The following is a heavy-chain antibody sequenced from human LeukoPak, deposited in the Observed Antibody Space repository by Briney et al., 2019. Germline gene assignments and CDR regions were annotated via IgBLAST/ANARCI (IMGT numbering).Heavy chain of an antibody. D-gene: IGHD2-2*01. CDR1: GYTFTSYG. V-gene: IGHV1-18*01. CDR3: ARPATYGCSSTSCYLDPFDY. CDR2: ISAYNGNT. J-gene: IGHJ4*02. Sequence: ASVKVSCKASGYTFTSYGSSWVRQAPGQGLAWMGWISAYNGNTNYAQKRQGRVTMTTDTSTSTDYMELRSLRSDDTAVYYCARPATYGCSSTSCYLDPFDYWGQGTLVTVSS.